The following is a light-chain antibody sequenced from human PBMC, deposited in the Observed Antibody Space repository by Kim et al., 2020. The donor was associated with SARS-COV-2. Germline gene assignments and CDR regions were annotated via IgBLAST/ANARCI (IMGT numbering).Light chain of an antibody. CDR1: SSNSGAGYD. J-gene: IGLJ1*01. CDR2: GNS. CDR3: QSYDSSLSALYV. V-gene: IGLV1-40*01. Sequence: VPISCTGSSSNSGAGYDVHWDQQLPGTAPKLLIYGNSNRPSGVPDRFSGSKSGTSASLAITGLQAEDEADYYCQSYDSSLSALYVFGTGTKVTVL.